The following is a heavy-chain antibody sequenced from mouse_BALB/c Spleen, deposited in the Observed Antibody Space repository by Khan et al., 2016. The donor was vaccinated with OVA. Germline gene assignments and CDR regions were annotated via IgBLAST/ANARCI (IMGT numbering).Heavy chain of an antibody. CDR2: ISSGSSTI. CDR1: GFTFSSFG. J-gene: IGHJ3*01. D-gene: IGHD2-1*01. CDR3: ARGNWAY. V-gene: IGHV5-17*02. Sequence: EVQLVETGRGLVQPGGSRKLSCAASGFTFSSFGMHWVRQAPEKGLEWVAYISSGSSTIYYADTVKGRFTISRDNPKNTLFLQMTSLRSEDTAFYYGARGNWAYWGKGTLVTVSA.